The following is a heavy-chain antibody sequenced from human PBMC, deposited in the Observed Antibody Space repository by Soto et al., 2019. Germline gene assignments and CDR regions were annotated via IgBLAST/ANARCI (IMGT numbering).Heavy chain of an antibody. Sequence: RASVKVFCKTSGYSFTKYGLHWVRQAPGQRLEWMGWINPGNGDTKYSQKFQGRVTITRDTSATTAYMELSSLRSEDSAVFYCARTDCSSTSCYNYYYYGMDVWGQGTTVTVSS. D-gene: IGHD2-2*01. CDR2: INPGNGDT. CDR3: ARTDCSSTSCYNYYYYGMDV. J-gene: IGHJ6*02. CDR1: GYSFTKYG. V-gene: IGHV1-3*01.